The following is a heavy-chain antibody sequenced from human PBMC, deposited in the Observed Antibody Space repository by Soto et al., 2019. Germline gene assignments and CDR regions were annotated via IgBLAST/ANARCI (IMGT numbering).Heavy chain of an antibody. CDR1: GGSISSYY. D-gene: IGHD3-3*01. CDR3: AKVNDFWSGYSSSRWFDP. J-gene: IGHJ5*02. Sequence: QVQLQESGPGLVKPSETLSLTCTVSGGSISSYYWSWIRQPPGKGLEWIGYIYYSGSTNYNPSLKSRCIIAVDTSKNQFSLKLRSVTAADTAVYYCAKVNDFWSGYSSSRWFDPWGQGTLVTVSS. V-gene: IGHV4-59*01. CDR2: IYYSGST.